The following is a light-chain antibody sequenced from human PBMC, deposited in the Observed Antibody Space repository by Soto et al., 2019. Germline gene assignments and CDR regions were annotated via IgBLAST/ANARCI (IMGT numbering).Light chain of an antibody. CDR3: CSYALSSTYV. CDR2: EVN. CDR1: GSDVGKYNL. Sequence: QSVLTQPASVSGSPGQSITISCTGTGSDVGKYNLVSWYQHHPGKAPKLLISEVNQRPSGVSNHFSGSKSGNTASLTITGLQAEDEADYYCCSYALSSTYVFGTGTQLTVL. J-gene: IGLJ1*01. V-gene: IGLV2-23*02.